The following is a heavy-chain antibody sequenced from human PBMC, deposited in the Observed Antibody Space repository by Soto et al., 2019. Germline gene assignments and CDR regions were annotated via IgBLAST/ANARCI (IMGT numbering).Heavy chain of an antibody. CDR1: GFALRDSA. D-gene: IGHD3-10*02. Sequence: EVQLVESGGDLVQPGRSLRLSCATSGFALRDSAMHWVRQVPGGGLKWVSGMYASGDVGYADSVKGRFTMSRDVATLALYLQMNRLTAEDTDLYYGVKGNLSGGGDVWGQGTTVAVSS. CDR3: VKGNLSGGGDV. CDR2: MYASGDV. V-gene: IGHV3-9*01. J-gene: IGHJ6*02.